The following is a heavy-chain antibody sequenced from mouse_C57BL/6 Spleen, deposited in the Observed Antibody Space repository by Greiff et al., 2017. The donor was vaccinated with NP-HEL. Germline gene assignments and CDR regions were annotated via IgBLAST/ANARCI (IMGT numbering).Heavy chain of an antibody. CDR1: GYTFTSYW. V-gene: IGHV1-50*01. CDR3: ARLGDGMGY. J-gene: IGHJ3*01. D-gene: IGHD2-3*01. Sequence: VQLQQPGAELVKPGASVKLSCKASGYTFTSYWMQWVKQRPGQGLEWIGEIDPSDSYTNYNQKFKGKATLTVDTSSSTAYMQLSSLTSEDSAVYYCARLGDGMGYWGQGTLVTVSA. CDR2: IDPSDSYT.